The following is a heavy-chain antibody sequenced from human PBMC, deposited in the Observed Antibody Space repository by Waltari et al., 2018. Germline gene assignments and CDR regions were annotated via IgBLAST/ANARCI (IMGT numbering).Heavy chain of an antibody. D-gene: IGHD5-18*01. V-gene: IGHV3-74*01. Sequence: EVQLVESGGGLVQPGGSLRLSCAASGFTFSNFWMHWVRQGPGKGLVSVSLINLEVSITSYADSVKGRFTISRDNAKNTLFLQMNSLRADDTGVYYCVLYSSEPLGDSWGQGTMVTVSS. CDR1: GFTFSNFW. CDR3: VLYSSEPLGDS. CDR2: INLEVSIT. J-gene: IGHJ4*02.